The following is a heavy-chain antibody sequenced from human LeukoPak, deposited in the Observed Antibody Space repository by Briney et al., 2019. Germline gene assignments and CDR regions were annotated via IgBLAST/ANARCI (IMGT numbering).Heavy chain of an antibody. CDR1: GFTFSSYW. Sequence: PGGSLRLSCAASGFTFSSYWMHWVRQAPGKGLVWVSAIRGSGGSTYYADSVKGRFTSSRDNSKNTLYLQMNSLRAEDTAVYYCAKGGFGELSLDQFDYWGQGTLVTVSS. CDR2: IRGSGGST. D-gene: IGHD3-10*01. V-gene: IGHV3-23*01. J-gene: IGHJ4*02. CDR3: AKGGFGELSLDQFDY.